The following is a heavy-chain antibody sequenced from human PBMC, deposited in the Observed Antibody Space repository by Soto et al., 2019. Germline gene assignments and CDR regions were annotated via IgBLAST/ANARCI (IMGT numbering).Heavy chain of an antibody. Sequence: QVQLVQSGAEVKKPGASVKVSCKASGYTFTGYYMHWVRQAPGQGLEWMGWINPNSGGTSYAQKFQGWVTRXXDXSIXTAYMELSRLRSDDTAVYYCARELVATISRKAFDIWGQGTMVTVSS. D-gene: IGHD5-12*01. CDR2: INPNSGGT. CDR3: ARELVATISRKAFDI. CDR1: GYTFTGYY. J-gene: IGHJ3*02. V-gene: IGHV1-2*04.